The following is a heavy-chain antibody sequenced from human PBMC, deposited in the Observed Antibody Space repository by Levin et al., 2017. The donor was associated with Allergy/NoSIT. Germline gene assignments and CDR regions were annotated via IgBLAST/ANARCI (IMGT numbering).Heavy chain of an antibody. V-gene: IGHV3-23*01. Sequence: QSGGSLRLSCAASGFTFSNYAMSWVRQAPGKGLEWVSTIGKSSTFTDYADSVKGRFTISRDNSKNTLYLQVNSLRAEDTAVYYCAKDQGYCSGSCPAGWHFDYWGQGMLVTVSS. J-gene: IGHJ4*02. D-gene: IGHD2-15*01. CDR1: GFTFSNYA. CDR3: AKDQGYCSGSCPAGWHFDY. CDR2: IGKSSTFT.